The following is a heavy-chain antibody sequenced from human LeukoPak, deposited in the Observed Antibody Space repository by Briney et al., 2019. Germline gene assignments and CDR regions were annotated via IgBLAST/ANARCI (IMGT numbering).Heavy chain of an antibody. CDR3: ARVVTPRYCSSPTCYWKGWFDP. CDR1: GGTFSSYA. V-gene: IGHV1-69*13. J-gene: IGHJ5*02. Sequence: SVKVSCKASGGTFSSYAISWVRQAPGQGLEWMGGIIPMFGTANYAQKFQGRVTITADESTSTAYMELSSLRSDDTAVYNCARVVTPRYCSSPTCYWKGWFDPWGQGTLVTVSS. D-gene: IGHD2-2*01. CDR2: IIPMFGTA.